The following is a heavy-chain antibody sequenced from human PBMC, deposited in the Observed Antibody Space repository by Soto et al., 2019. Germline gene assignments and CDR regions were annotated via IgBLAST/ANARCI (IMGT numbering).Heavy chain of an antibody. CDR3: ARAAAGTDY. Sequence: PSETLSLTCTVSGGSISSGGYYWSWIRQHPGKGLEWIGYIYYSGSTYYSPSLKSRVTISVDTSKNQFSLKLNSVTAADTALYYCARAAAGTDYWGQGXLVTVSS. CDR2: IYYSGST. CDR1: GGSISSGGYY. D-gene: IGHD6-13*01. J-gene: IGHJ4*02. V-gene: IGHV4-31*03.